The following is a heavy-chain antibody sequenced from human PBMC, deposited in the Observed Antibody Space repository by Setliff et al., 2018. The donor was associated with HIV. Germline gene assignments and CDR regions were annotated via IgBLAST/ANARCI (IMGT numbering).Heavy chain of an antibody. Sequence: PGGSLRLSCAVSGFTFSSYAMCWVRQAPGKGLEWVSAISGSAGSTYYADSVKGRFTISGDNSKNTLYLQMNSLRAEDTAVYYCAKPYRGSVVRDQCYMDVWGKGTTVTVSS. CDR1: GFTFSSYA. V-gene: IGHV3-23*01. D-gene: IGHD3-10*01. CDR2: ISGSAGST. CDR3: AKPYRGSVVRDQCYMDV. J-gene: IGHJ6*03.